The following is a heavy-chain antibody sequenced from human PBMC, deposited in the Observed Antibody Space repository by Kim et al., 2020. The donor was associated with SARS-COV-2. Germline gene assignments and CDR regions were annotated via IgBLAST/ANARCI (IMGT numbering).Heavy chain of an antibody. CDR2: IHHSGRI. CDR1: GGSISIYY. D-gene: IGHD3-16*01. Sequence: SETLSLTCSVSGGSISIYYWTWIRQTPGKGLEWLGSIHHSGRITYSPSLGSRVSILLDTSKNQFSLKLSSVTAADTAVYFCARQYYAADWYLDSWSRGT. J-gene: IGHJ2*01. CDR3: ARQYYAADWYLDS. V-gene: IGHV4-59*13.